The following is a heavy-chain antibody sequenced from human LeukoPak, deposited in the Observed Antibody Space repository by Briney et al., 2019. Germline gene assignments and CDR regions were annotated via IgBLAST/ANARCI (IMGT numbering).Heavy chain of an antibody. D-gene: IGHD2-15*01. CDR3: AKSGTYCSGGSCYRDDAFDI. J-gene: IGHJ3*02. Sequence: GGSLRLSCAASGFTFSSYGMHWVRQAPGKGLEWVAVIWYDGSNKYYADSVKGRFTTSRDNSKNTLYLQMNSLRAEDTAVYYCAKSGTYCSGGSCYRDDAFDIWGQGTMVTVSS. V-gene: IGHV3-33*06. CDR2: IWYDGSNK. CDR1: GFTFSSYG.